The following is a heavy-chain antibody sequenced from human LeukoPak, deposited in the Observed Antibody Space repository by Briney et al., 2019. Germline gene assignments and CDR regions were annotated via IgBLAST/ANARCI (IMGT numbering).Heavy chain of an antibody. V-gene: IGHV4-59*12. CDR3: ARDAEDYSNYGTYYYMDV. J-gene: IGHJ6*03. Sequence: SETLSLTCTVSGGSISSFYWSWIRQPPGKGLEWIGYIYYSGSTNYNPSLKSRVTISVDTSKNQFSLKLSSVTAADTAVYYCARDAEDYSNYGTYYYMDVWGKGTTVTVSS. CDR1: GGSISSFY. D-gene: IGHD4-11*01. CDR2: IYYSGST.